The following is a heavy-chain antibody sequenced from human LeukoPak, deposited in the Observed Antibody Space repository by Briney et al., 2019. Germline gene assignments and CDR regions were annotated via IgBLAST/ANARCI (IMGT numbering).Heavy chain of an antibody. D-gene: IGHD6-25*01. CDR2: IYHSGST. J-gene: IGHJ5*02. V-gene: IGHV4-59*12. CDR1: GGSISSYY. Sequence: SETLSLTCTVSGGSISSYYWSWIRQAPGKGLEWIGEIYHSGSTNYNPSLKSRVTMSLDKSKNQFSLKLTSVTTADTAVYYCAREAAGQWFDPWGQGTLVTVSS. CDR3: AREAAGQWFDP.